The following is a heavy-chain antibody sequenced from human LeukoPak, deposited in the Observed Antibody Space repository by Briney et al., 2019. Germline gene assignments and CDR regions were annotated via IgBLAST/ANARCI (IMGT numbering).Heavy chain of an antibody. J-gene: IGHJ4*02. CDR2: IKQDGSEK. CDR3: AKDKQWQGDYFDY. D-gene: IGHD6-19*01. V-gene: IGHV3-7*03. Sequence: GGSLRLSCAASGFTFSSYWMSWVRQAPGKGLEWVANIKQDGSEKYYVDSVKGRFTISRDNSKNTLYLQMNSLRAEDTAVYYCAKDKQWQGDYFDYWGQGTLVTVSS. CDR1: GFTFSSYW.